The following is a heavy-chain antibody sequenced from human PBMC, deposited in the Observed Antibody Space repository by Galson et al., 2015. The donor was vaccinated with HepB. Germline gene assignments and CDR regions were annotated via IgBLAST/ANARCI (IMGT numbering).Heavy chain of an antibody. V-gene: IGHV3-7*03. J-gene: IGHJ1*01. CDR3: ASAYYYDSSGYYSDEYFQH. D-gene: IGHD3-22*01. CDR1: GFTFSSYW. Sequence: SLRLSCAASGFTFSSYWMSWVRQAPGKGLEWVANIKQDGSEKYYVDSVKGRFTISRDNAKNSLYLQMNSLRAEDTAVYYCASAYYYDSSGYYSDEYFQHWGQGTLVTVSS. CDR2: IKQDGSEK.